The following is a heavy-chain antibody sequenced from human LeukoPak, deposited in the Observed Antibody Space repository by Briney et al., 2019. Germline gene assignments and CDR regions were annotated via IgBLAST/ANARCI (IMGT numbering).Heavy chain of an antibody. Sequence: GGSLRLSCAASGFTFSVHDMHWLRQTTGKGLEWVSAIGTAGDTYYPGSVKGRFTISREDAKNSLYLEMNSLRAGDTAVYYCAREIWDGRDTSWFFDLWGRGTLVTVSS. J-gene: IGHJ2*01. D-gene: IGHD3-16*01. CDR2: IGTAGDT. V-gene: IGHV3-13*01. CDR3: AREIWDGRDTSWFFDL. CDR1: GFTFSVHD.